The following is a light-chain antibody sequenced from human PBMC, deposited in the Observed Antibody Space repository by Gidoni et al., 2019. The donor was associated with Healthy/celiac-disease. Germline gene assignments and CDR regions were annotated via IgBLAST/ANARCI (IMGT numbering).Light chain of an antibody. V-gene: IGKV3-11*01. Sequence: PGERATLSCRASQSVSSYLAWYQQKPGQAPRLLIYDASNRATGIPARFSGSGSGTDFTLTISSLEPEDFAVYYCQQRSNWPPAFGGGTKVEIK. CDR2: DAS. CDR1: QSVSSY. J-gene: IGKJ4*01. CDR3: QQRSNWPPA.